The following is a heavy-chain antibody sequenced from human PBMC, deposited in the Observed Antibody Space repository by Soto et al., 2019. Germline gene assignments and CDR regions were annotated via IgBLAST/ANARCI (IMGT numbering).Heavy chain of an antibody. D-gene: IGHD6-13*01. J-gene: IGHJ4*02. CDR1: GGSISSSSYY. V-gene: IGHV4-39*01. CDR2: IYYSGST. Sequence: QLQLQESGPGLVKPSETLSLTCTVSGGSISSSSYYWGWIRQPPGKGLEWIGSIYYSGSTYYNPSLKSRVTISVDTSKNQFSLKLSSVTAAETAVYYCASSIAAAGAPFFAYWGQGTLVTVSS. CDR3: ASSIAAAGAPFFAY.